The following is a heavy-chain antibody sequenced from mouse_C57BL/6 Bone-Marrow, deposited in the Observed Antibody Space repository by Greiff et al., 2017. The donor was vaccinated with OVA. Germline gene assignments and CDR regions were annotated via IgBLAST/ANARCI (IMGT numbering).Heavy chain of an antibody. Sequence: EVQLVESGGDLVKPGGSLKLSCAASGFTFSSYGMSWVRQTPDKRLEWVATISSGGSYTYYPDSVKGRFTISRDNAKNTLYLQMSSLKSEDTAMDYCASLYSNLPFAYWGQGTLVTVAA. CDR2: ISSGGSYT. CDR3: ASLYSNLPFAY. D-gene: IGHD2-5*01. V-gene: IGHV5-6*01. CDR1: GFTFSSYG. J-gene: IGHJ3*01.